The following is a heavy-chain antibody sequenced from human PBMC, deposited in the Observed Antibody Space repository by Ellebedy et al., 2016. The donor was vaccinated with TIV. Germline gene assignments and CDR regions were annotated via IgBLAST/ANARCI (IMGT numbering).Heavy chain of an antibody. D-gene: IGHD6-25*01. Sequence: MPSETLSLTCTVSGASISSYFWTRIRQPPGKGLEWIGYIYYSGRTNYSPFLRSRVTMSIDTSKKQFSLKLSSVTAADTARYYCASAQSGYYFDHWGQGALVTVSS. CDR3: ASAQSGYYFDH. CDR1: GASISSYF. V-gene: IGHV4-59*01. CDR2: IYYSGRT. J-gene: IGHJ4*02.